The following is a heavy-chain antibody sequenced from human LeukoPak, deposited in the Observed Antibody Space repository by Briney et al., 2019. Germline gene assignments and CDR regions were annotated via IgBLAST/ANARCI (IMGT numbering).Heavy chain of an antibody. CDR2: IYPGDSDT. Sequence: GESLKISCKGSGYSFTSYWIGWVRQMPGKGLEWMGIIYPGDSDTRYSPSFQGQVTISADKSISTAYLQWSSLKASDTAMYYCASASYYSPYYYYGTDVWGQGTTVTVSS. CDR1: GYSFTSYW. J-gene: IGHJ6*02. CDR3: ASASYYSPYYYYGTDV. V-gene: IGHV5-51*01. D-gene: IGHD3-10*01.